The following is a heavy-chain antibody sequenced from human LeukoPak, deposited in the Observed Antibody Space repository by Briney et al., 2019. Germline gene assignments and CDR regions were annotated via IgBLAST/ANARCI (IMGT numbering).Heavy chain of an antibody. CDR3: ARDLGCSGGSCFTHWFDP. D-gene: IGHD2-15*01. Sequence: SETLSLTCTVSDASVSSGTYYWSWIRQPPGKGLEWIGYIYYTGSINYNPSLKSRVTISVDTSKSRFSLKLTSVTAADTAMYYCARDLGCSGGSCFTHWFDPWGQGTLVTVSS. CDR2: IYYTGSI. V-gene: IGHV4-61*01. J-gene: IGHJ5*02. CDR1: DASVSSGTYY.